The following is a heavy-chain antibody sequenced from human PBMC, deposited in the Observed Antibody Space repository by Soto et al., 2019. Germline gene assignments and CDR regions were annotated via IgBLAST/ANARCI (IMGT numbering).Heavy chain of an antibody. CDR1: GGSFSGYY. J-gene: IGHJ4*02. D-gene: IGHD2-2*01. CDR2: VNHSGTT. Sequence: QVQLQQWGAGLLKPSETLSLTCAVYGGSFSGYYWTWIRQSPEKGLEWIGEVNHSGTTYYNPSLKTRVTISVHTPKNPFSLKMSSVTAADTAVYYCPRGIGYCCSINCYSYRRLRFVSSGQGTLVTVSS. CDR3: PRGIGYCCSINCYSYRRLRFVS. V-gene: IGHV4-34*01.